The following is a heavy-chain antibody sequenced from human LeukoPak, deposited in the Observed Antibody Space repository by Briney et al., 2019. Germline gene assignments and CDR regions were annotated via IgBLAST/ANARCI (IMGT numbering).Heavy chain of an antibody. CDR2: IKEDGSEK. V-gene: IGHV3-7*03. CDR1: GFTSSTYW. Sequence: PGGSLRLSCAASGFTSSTYWMDWDRQAPGKGLERVANIKEDGSEKYYEDSVKGRFTISRDNAKNSLYLQMNSLRAEDTAVYYCARNVGWFRFDYWGQGTLVTVSS. CDR3: ARNVGWFRFDY. D-gene: IGHD2-15*01. J-gene: IGHJ4*02.